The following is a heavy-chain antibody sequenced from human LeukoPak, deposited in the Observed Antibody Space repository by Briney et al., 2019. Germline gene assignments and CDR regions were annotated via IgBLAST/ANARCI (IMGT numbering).Heavy chain of an antibody. D-gene: IGHD3-10*01. J-gene: IGHJ5*01. Sequence: GESLKISCKGSGYSFTSNWIGWVRQVPGKGLEWMRIIYPGDSDIRYSPSFQGQVTISADRSISTAYLQWSSLKASDTAMYYCTRHRGSGSYSLFSWFDSWGQGTLVTVSS. CDR3: TRHRGSGSYSLFSWFDS. CDR2: IYPGDSDI. CDR1: GYSFTSNW. V-gene: IGHV5-51*01.